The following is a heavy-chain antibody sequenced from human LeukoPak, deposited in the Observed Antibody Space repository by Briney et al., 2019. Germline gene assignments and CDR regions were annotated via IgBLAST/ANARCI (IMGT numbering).Heavy chain of an antibody. CDR1: GFTFGAYC. J-gene: IGHJ6*02. CDR2: INWNGDTI. V-gene: IGHV3-9*01. Sequence: QPGGSLRLSCAASGFTFGAYCMHWVRQPPGKGLEWVSAINWNGDTIHYADSVRGRFTISRDNAKNTLYLQMNSLRVEDTAFYFCTKDISSGRPAPYGMDVWGHGTTVTVSS. CDR3: TKDISSGRPAPYGMDV. D-gene: IGHD3-10*01.